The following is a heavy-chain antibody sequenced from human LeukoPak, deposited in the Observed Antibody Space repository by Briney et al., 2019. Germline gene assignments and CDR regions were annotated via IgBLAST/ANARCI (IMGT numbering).Heavy chain of an antibody. CDR2: ISHSGST. J-gene: IGHJ4*02. CDR3: ASAATSGTYNFDS. CDR1: GGSFSDYY. V-gene: IGHV4-34*01. Sequence: SETLSLTCAVYGGSFSDYYWSWIRQPPGKGLEWIGEISHSGSTNYKPSLKSRDTISVDTSKNQFSLELTPVTAADTAVYYCASAATSGTYNFDSWGQGTLVTVSS. D-gene: IGHD1-26*01.